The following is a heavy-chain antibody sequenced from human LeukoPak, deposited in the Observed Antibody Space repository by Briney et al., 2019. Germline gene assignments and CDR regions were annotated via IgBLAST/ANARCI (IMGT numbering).Heavy chain of an antibody. D-gene: IGHD3-9*01. CDR2: ISTSSSYI. J-gene: IGHJ4*02. CDR3: TKERRRDDILTGSFSD. Sequence: PGGSLRLSCAAYGFTFSSYSMNWVRQAPGKGLEWVSFISTSSSYIYYADSVKGRFTISRDNSKNTLYLQMNSLRAEDTAVYYCTKERRRDDILTGSFSDWGQGILVTVSS. CDR1: GFTFSSYS. V-gene: IGHV3-21*01.